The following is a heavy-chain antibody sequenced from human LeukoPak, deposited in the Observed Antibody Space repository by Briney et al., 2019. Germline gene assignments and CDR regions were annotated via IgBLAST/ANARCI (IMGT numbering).Heavy chain of an antibody. J-gene: IGHJ4*02. CDR1: GDSVSSNIAA. V-gene: IGHV6-1*01. D-gene: IGHD3-9*01. CDR2: TYYRSKWYN. CDR3: ARDLDGEKYYDILTGYYVSSYFDY. Sequence: SQTLSLTCAISGDSVSSNIAAWNWIRQSPSRGLEWLGRTYYRSKWYNDYAVSVKSRITINPDTSKNQFSLQLNSVTPEDTAVYYCARDLDGEKYYDILTGYYVSSYFDYWGQGTLVTVSS.